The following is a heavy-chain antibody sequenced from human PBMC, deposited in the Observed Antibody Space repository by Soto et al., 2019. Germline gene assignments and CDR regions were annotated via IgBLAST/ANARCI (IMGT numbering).Heavy chain of an antibody. Sequence: SETLSLTCAVSGGSISSGGYSWSWTRQPPGKGLEWIGYIYHSGSTYYNPTLKSRVTISVDRSKNQFSLKLSSVTAADTAVYYCARVPDVWGQGTTVTVSS. J-gene: IGHJ6*02. CDR1: GGSISSGGYS. V-gene: IGHV4-30-2*01. CDR3: ARVPDV. CDR2: IYHSGST.